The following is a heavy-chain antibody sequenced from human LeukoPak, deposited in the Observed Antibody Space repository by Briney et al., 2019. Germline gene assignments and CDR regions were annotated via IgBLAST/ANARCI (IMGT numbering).Heavy chain of an antibody. Sequence: GGSLRLSCAASGFTSSSYGMHWVRQAPGKGLEWVAFIRYDGSNKYYADSVKGRFTISRDNSKNTLYLQMNSLRAEDTAVYYCAKDLYYGSGTYFDYWGQGTLVTVSS. CDR2: IRYDGSNK. CDR1: GFTSSSYG. V-gene: IGHV3-30*02. J-gene: IGHJ4*02. D-gene: IGHD3-10*01. CDR3: AKDLYYGSGTYFDY.